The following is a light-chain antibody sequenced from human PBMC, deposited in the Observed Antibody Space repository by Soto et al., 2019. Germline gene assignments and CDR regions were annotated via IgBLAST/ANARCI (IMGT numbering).Light chain of an antibody. CDR1: NHGRKS. V-gene: IGLV3-21*02. CDR3: QVWASSSDHSVV. Sequence: SYELTQPPSVSVAPGQTARITCGGNNHGRKSVHWYQQKPGQAPVLVVYADSDRASGIPERFSGSNSGNTATLTISRVEAGDEADYYCQVWASSSDHSVVFGGETKLIVL. CDR2: ADS. J-gene: IGLJ2*01.